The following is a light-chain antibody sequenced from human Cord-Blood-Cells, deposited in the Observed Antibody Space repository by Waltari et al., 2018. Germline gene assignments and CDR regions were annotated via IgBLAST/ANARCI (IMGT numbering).Light chain of an antibody. CDR1: QSISSY. V-gene: IGKV1-39*01. J-gene: IGKJ1*01. CDR2: AAS. Sequence: DIQITQSPSSLSATVGDRVPIPCRASQSISSYLNRYQQKPGKAPKLLISAASSLQSGVPSRCSGSGSGTNFTLTISSLQPEDVATYYCQQRYSTPPWTFGQGTKVEIK. CDR3: QQRYSTPPWT.